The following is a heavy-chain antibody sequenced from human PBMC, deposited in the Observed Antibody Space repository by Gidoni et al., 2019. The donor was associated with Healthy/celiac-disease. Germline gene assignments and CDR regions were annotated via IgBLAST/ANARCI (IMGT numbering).Heavy chain of an antibody. J-gene: IGHJ4*02. CDR2: INPSGGST. V-gene: IGHV1-46*01. D-gene: IGHD6-19*01. CDR1: GYTFTSYY. CDR3: AIYSSGWYAFDY. Sequence: QVQQVQSGAEVKKPGASVKVSCKASGYTFTSYYMHWVRQAPGQGLEWMGIINPSGGSTSYAQKFQGRVTMTRDTSTSTVYMELSSLRSEDTAVYYCAIYSSGWYAFDYWGQGTLVTVSS.